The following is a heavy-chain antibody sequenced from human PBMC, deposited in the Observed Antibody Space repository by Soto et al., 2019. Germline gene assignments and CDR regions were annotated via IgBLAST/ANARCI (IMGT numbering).Heavy chain of an antibody. CDR2: INPNSGGT. J-gene: IGHJ5*02. V-gene: IGHV1-2*04. Sequence: QVQLVQSGAEVKKPGASVKVSCKASGYTFTGYYMHWVRQAPGQGLEWMGWINPNSGGTNYAQKFQGWVAMTRDTSISTAYMELSRLRSDDTAVYYCARGVSYSSIFSVFLDPWGQGTLVTVSS. D-gene: IGHD6-13*01. CDR1: GYTFTGYY. CDR3: ARGVSYSSIFSVFLDP.